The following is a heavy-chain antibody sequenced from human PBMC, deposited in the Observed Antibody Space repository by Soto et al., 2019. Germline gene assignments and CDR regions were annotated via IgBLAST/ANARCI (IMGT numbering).Heavy chain of an antibody. V-gene: IGHV3-21*01. CDR3: ARDSTGWYKNYFDF. CDR2: ISSSSSYI. CDR1: GFTFSSYG. D-gene: IGHD6-19*01. Sequence: EVQLVESGGGLVKPGGSLRLSCAASGFTFSSYGMDWVRQAPGKGLEWVSSISSSSSYIYYADSVKGRFTISRDNAKNSLYLHMNSLRAEDTAVYYCARDSTGWYKNYFDFWGQGTLVTVSS. J-gene: IGHJ4*02.